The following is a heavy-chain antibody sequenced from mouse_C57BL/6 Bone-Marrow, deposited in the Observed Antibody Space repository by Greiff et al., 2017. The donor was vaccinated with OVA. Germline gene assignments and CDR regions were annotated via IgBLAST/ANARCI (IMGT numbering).Heavy chain of an antibody. CDR1: GFTFTDYY. Sequence: VQLKESGGGLVQPGGSLSLSCAASGFTFTDYYMSWVRQPPGKALEWLGFIRNKANGYTTEYSATVKGRFTISRDNSQSILYLQMNALRAEDSATYYCASSTGTDYFDYWGQGTTLTVSS. D-gene: IGHD4-1*02. J-gene: IGHJ2*01. CDR3: ASSTGTDYFDY. V-gene: IGHV7-3*01. CDR2: IRNKANGYTT.